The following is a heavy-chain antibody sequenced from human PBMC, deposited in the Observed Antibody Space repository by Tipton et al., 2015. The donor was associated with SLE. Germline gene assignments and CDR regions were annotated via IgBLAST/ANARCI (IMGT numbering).Heavy chain of an antibody. CDR1: GGSISSSNW. CDR3: ASHTGGAEGWFDP. V-gene: IGHV4-4*02. D-gene: IGHD3-10*01. J-gene: IGHJ5*02. CDR2: IYHSGST. Sequence: TLSLTCAVSGGSISSSNWWSWVRQPPGKGLEWIGEIYHSGSTNYNPSLKSRVTISVDTSKSQFSLKLSSVTAADTAVYYCASHTGGAEGWFDPWGQGTLVTVSS.